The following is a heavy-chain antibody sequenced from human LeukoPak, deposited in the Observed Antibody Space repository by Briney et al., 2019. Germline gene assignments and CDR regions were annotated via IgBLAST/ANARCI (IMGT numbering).Heavy chain of an antibody. D-gene: IGHD3-3*01. Sequence: GGSLRLSCAASGFTFSSYAMHWVRQAPGKGLEWVAVISYDGSNKYYADSVNGRFAISRDNSKNTLYLQMNSLRAEDTAVYYCARDVLRFLEWLSPTYYYYGMDVWGQGTTVTVSS. CDR1: GFTFSSYA. CDR3: ARDVLRFLEWLSPTYYYYGMDV. J-gene: IGHJ6*02. V-gene: IGHV3-30*09. CDR2: ISYDGSNK.